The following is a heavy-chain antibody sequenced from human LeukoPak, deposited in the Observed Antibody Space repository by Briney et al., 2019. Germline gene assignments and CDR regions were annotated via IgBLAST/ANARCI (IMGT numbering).Heavy chain of an antibody. J-gene: IGHJ5*02. CDR3: ARHEGYCSGGSCYSVRWFDP. CDR1: GGSISSTSSY. CDR2: IFYSGTT. D-gene: IGHD2-15*01. V-gene: IGHV4-39*01. Sequence: KPSETLSLTCTVSGGSISSTSSYWGWIRQPPGKGLEWIGSIFYSGTTYYNPSLKSRVTISVDTSKNQFSLQLTSVTATDTSVYYCARHEGYCSGGSCYSVRWFDPWGQGTLVTVSS.